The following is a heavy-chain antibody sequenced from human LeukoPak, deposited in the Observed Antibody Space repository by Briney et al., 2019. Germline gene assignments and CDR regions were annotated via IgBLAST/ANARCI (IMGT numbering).Heavy chain of an antibody. J-gene: IGHJ1*01. CDR2: ISGSGGST. V-gene: IGHV3-23*01. CDR3: AKRNSGSYYGTEYFQH. Sequence: PGGSLRLSCAASGFTCSSYAMSWVRQAPGKGLEWVSAISGSGGSTYYADSVKGRFTISRDNSKNTLYLQMNSLRAEDTAVYYCAKRNSGSYYGTEYFQHWGQGTLVTVSS. CDR1: GFTCSSYA. D-gene: IGHD1-26*01.